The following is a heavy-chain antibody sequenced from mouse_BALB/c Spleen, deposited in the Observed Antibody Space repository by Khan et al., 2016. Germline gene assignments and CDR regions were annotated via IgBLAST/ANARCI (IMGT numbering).Heavy chain of an antibody. CDR2: IFPGSGST. Sequence: QVQLQQSGTGLPRPGASVKLSCKASGYTFTDYYLHGGKQGPGQGLEWIGGIFPGSGSTYYNEKFRGKASLTADTSSSTAYMQLSSLTSEDSAVYFCARSYYGYFAMDYWGHGASVAVSS. CDR3: ARSYYGYFAMDY. V-gene: IGHV1-77*01. J-gene: IGHJ4*01. CDR1: GYTFTDYY. D-gene: IGHD1-2*01.